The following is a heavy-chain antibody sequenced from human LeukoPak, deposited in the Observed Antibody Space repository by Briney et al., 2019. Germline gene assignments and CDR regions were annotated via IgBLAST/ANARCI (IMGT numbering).Heavy chain of an antibody. Sequence: GASVKVSCKASGYTFTNYGITWVRQAPGQGLEWMGWINAYNGYTNYAQKIQDRVTVTTDTSTSTAYMELRSLRAEDTAVYYCAKVGPAAMHGVDYWGQGTLVTVSS. CDR3: AKVGPAAMHGVDY. D-gene: IGHD2-2*01. CDR1: GYTFTNYG. J-gene: IGHJ4*02. CDR2: INAYNGYT. V-gene: IGHV1-18*04.